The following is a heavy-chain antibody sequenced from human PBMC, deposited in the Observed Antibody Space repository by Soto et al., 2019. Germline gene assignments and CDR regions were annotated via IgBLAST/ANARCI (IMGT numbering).Heavy chain of an antibody. CDR1: GYSFTSYW. Sequence: EVQLVQSGAEVKKPGESLKISCKGSGYSFTSYWIGWVRQMPGKGLEWMGIIYPGDSDTRYSPSFQGQVTISADKSISTAYLQWSSRKASDTAMYYCARQRGITMVRGDWFDPWGQGTLVTVSS. V-gene: IGHV5-51*01. CDR3: ARQRGITMVRGDWFDP. D-gene: IGHD3-10*01. CDR2: IYPGDSDT. J-gene: IGHJ5*02.